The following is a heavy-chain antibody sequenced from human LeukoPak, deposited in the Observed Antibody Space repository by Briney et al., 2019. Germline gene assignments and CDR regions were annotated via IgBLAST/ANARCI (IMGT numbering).Heavy chain of an antibody. CDR2: ISSSGIST. CDR1: GFTFSSYD. D-gene: IGHD3-3*01. V-gene: IGHV3-23*01. J-gene: IGHJ6*03. Sequence: GGTLRLSCAASGFTFSSYDMSWVRQAPARGLEWVSAISSSGISTYYADSVKGRFTISRDNSKNTLYLQMNSLRAEDTAVYYCAKLSGYDYYYLCMGVWGKGTTVTVSS. CDR3: AKLSGYDYYYLCMGV.